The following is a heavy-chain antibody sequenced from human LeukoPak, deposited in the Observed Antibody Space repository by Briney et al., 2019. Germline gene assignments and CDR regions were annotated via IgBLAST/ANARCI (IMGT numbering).Heavy chain of an antibody. V-gene: IGHV3-23*01. Sequence: GGSLRLSCAASGFTFSSYAMSWVRQAPGKGLEWVSAISGSGGSTYYADSVKGRFTISRDNSKNTLYLQMNSLRAEDTAVYYCAKTPEYYYDSSGYLDYWGQGTLVTVSP. J-gene: IGHJ4*02. D-gene: IGHD3-22*01. CDR3: AKTPEYYYDSSGYLDY. CDR1: GFTFSSYA. CDR2: ISGSGGST.